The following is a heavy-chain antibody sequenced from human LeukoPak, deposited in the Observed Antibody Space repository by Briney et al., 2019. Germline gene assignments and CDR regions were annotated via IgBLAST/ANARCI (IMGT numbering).Heavy chain of an antibody. J-gene: IGHJ6*02. V-gene: IGHV3-7*01. Sequence: PGGSLRLSCEASGFTFSGYWMGWVRQAPGKGLEWVANISPDGSDTFYVDSVKGRFTVSRDNAKKSMFLQMSSLRAEDTAVYYCARDTFYSSGVYGLDVWGQGTTVTVSS. CDR3: ARDTFYSSGVYGLDV. CDR2: ISPDGSDT. CDR1: GFTFSGYW. D-gene: IGHD3-22*01.